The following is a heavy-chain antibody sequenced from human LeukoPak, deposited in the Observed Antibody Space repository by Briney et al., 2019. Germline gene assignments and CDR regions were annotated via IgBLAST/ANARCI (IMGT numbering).Heavy chain of an antibody. J-gene: IGHJ4*02. CDR1: GFTFSSYG. Sequence: GGSLRLSCAASGFTFSSYGMHWVRQAPGKGLEWVAVISYDGSNKYYADSVKGRFTISRDNSKNTLYLQMNCLRAEDTAVYYCAKEKINYDILTGGDYWGQGTLVTVSS. CDR3: AKEKINYDILTGGDY. V-gene: IGHV3-30*18. D-gene: IGHD3-9*01. CDR2: ISYDGSNK.